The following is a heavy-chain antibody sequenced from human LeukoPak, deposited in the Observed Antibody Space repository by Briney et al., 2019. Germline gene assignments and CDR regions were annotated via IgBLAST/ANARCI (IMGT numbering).Heavy chain of an antibody. CDR3: ARDLVFYDILTGYQTFFSDAFDI. D-gene: IGHD3-9*01. Sequence: SQTLSLTCAISGDSVSSNSAAWNWIRQSPSGGLEWLGRTYYRSKWYNDYAVSVKSRITINPDTSKNQFSLQLNSVTPEDTAVYYCARDLVFYDILTGYQTFFSDAFDIWGQGTMVTVSS. CDR2: TYYRSKWYN. CDR1: GDSVSSNSAA. V-gene: IGHV6-1*01. J-gene: IGHJ3*02.